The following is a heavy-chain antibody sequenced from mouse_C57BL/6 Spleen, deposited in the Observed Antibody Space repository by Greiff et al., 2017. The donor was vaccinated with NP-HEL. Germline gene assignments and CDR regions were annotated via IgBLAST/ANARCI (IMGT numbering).Heavy chain of an antibody. V-gene: IGHV1-82*01. D-gene: IGHD1-1*01. CDR3: ARTTGYGSYWYFDV. CDR1: GYAFSSSW. Sequence: QVQLKQSGPELVKPGASVKISCKASGYAFSSSWMNWVKQRPGKGLEWIGRIYPGDGDTNYNGKFKGKATLTADKSSSTAYMQLSSLTSEDSAVYFCARTTGYGSYWYFDVWGTGTTVTVSS. CDR2: IYPGDGDT. J-gene: IGHJ1*03.